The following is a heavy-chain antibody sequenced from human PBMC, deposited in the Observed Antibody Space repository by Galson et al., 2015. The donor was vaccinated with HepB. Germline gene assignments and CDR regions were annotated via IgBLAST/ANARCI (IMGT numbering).Heavy chain of an antibody. D-gene: IGHD1-26*01. CDR3: ARAAYSGSSPFDY. CDR1: GGTFSSYA. J-gene: IGHJ4*02. Sequence: SVKASCKASGGTFSSYATSWVRQAPGQGLEWMGGIIPIFGTANYAQKFQGRVTITADESTSTAYMELSSLRSEDTAVYYCARAAYSGSSPFDYWSQGTLVTVSS. CDR2: IIPIFGTA. V-gene: IGHV1-69*13.